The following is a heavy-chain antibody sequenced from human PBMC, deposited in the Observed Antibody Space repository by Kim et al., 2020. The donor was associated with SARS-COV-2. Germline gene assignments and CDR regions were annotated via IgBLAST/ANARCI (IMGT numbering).Heavy chain of an antibody. D-gene: IGHD2-21*01. CDR1: GFTFSNYE. CDR2: ITSSGETT. Sequence: GGSLRLSCAASGFTFSNYEMKWVRQAPGKGLEWISYITSSGETTFYADSVKGRITVSRDNAKNLLYLQMNSLTAEDTAVYYCARERDGCADHCYGYAMDV. V-gene: IGHV3-48*03. J-gene: IGHJ6*01. CDR3: ARERDGCADHCYGYAMDV.